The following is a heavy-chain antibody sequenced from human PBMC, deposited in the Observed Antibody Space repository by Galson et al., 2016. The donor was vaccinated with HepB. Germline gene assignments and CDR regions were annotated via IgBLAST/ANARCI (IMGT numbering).Heavy chain of an antibody. Sequence: SLRLSCAASGFSFSSYAMHWVRQAPGKGLEWLAVITYDGNSQYYADSVKGRFTISRDDCYNPLFLQMNSLETEDRAVYYCARGHYVTWGQGILVTVSS. CDR2: ITYDGNSQ. CDR1: GFSFSSYA. D-gene: IGHD4-17*01. V-gene: IGHV3-30-3*01. CDR3: ARGHYVT. J-gene: IGHJ5*02.